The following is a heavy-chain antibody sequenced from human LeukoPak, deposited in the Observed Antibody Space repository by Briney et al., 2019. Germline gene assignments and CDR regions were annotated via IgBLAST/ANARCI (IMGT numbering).Heavy chain of an antibody. J-gene: IGHJ4*02. D-gene: IGHD3-22*01. CDR2: ISPHNGNT. CDR3: ARGILRDYYDSSGFYHRGGVGY. Sequence: ASVKVSCKASGYTFTSYGISWVRQAPGQGLEWMGWISPHNGNTKYAQKLQGRVTMTTDTSTSTVYMELRSLRSDDTAVYFCARGILRDYYDSSGFYHRGGVGYWGQGTLVTVSS. V-gene: IGHV1-18*01. CDR1: GYTFTSYG.